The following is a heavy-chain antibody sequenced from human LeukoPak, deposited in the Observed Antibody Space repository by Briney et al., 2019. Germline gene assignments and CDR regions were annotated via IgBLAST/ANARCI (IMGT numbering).Heavy chain of an antibody. CDR1: GFTVSSNS. CDR3: ARDYGDNERGFDF. D-gene: IGHD4-17*01. Sequence: GGSLRLSCTVSGFTVSSNSMSWVRQAPGKGLEWVSFIYSDNTHYSDSVKGRFTISRDNSKNTLYLQMNSLRAEDTAVYYCARDYGDNERGFDFWGQGTMVTVSS. V-gene: IGHV3-53*01. J-gene: IGHJ3*01. CDR2: IYSDNT.